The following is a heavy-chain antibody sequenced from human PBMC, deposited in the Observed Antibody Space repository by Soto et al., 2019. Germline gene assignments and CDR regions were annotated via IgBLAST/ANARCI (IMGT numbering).Heavy chain of an antibody. J-gene: IGHJ6*03. V-gene: IGHV3-21*01. CDR2: ISSSSSYI. CDR3: ARVLSEGYYYMDV. Sequence: GGSLRLSCAASGFTFSSYSMNWVRQAPGKGLEWVSSISSSSSYIYYADSVKGRFTISRDNAKNSLYLQMNSLRAEDTAXYYCARVLSEGYYYMDVWGKGTTVTVSS. D-gene: IGHD2-8*01. CDR1: GFTFSSYS.